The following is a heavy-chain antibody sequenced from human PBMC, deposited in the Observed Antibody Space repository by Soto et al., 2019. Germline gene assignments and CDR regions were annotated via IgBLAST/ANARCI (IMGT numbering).Heavy chain of an antibody. CDR1: GGSVSSGSYY. J-gene: IGHJ4*02. CDR2: IYYSGST. D-gene: IGHD3-3*01. V-gene: IGHV4-61*01. Sequence: SETLSLTCTVSGGSVSSGSYYWSWIRQPPGKGLEWIGYIYYSGSTNYNPSLKSRVTISVDTSKNQFSLKLSSVTAADTVVYYCASLPRAIFGVVIQYDYWGQGTLVTVSS. CDR3: ASLPRAIFGVVIQYDY.